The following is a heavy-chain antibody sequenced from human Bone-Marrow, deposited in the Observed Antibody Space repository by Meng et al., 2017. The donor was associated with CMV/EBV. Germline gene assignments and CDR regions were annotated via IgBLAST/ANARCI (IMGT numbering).Heavy chain of an antibody. J-gene: IGHJ6*02. CDR3: ARRGYCSSTSCYNVYYYYGMDV. CDR1: GGTFSSYA. CDR2: IYPGDSDT. D-gene: IGHD2-2*02. Sequence: KVSCKASGGTFSSYAISWVRQAPGQGLEWMGIIYPGDSDTRYSPSFQGQVTISADKSISTAYLQWSSLKASDTAMYYCARRGYCSSTSCYNVYYYYGMDVWGQGTTVTVAS. V-gene: IGHV5-51*01.